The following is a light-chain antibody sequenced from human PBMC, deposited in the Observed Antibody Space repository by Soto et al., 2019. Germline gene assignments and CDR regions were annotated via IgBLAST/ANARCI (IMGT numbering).Light chain of an antibody. CDR1: SSDVGSYNL. CDR2: EGS. J-gene: IGLJ7*01. CDR3: CSYAGSSSAV. Sequence: QSALTQPASVSGSPGQSITISCTGTSSDVGSYNLVSWYQQHPGKAPKLMIYEGSKRPSGVSTRCSGSKSGNTASLTISGIQAEDEADYYCCSYAGSSSAVFGGGTQLTVL. V-gene: IGLV2-23*01.